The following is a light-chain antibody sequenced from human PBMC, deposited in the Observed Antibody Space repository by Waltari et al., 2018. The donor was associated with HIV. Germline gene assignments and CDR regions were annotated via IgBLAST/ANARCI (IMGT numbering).Light chain of an antibody. V-gene: IGLV2-8*01. CDR3: CSYAGDNIYV. Sequence: QSALTQPPSASGSPGQSVTISCTGTSSDVGYYKYVSWYQHHPGKAPKVLIHEVNRRPSGVPDRFSGSKSGNTASLTVSGLQAEDEADYYCCSYAGDNIYVFGTGTKVTVL. CDR2: EVN. CDR1: SSDVGYYKY. J-gene: IGLJ1*01.